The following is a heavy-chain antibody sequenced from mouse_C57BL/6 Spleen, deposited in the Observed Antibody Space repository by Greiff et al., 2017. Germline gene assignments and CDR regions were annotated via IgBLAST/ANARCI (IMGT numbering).Heavy chain of an antibody. D-gene: IGHD1-1*01. CDR1: GYTFTSYW. J-gene: IGHJ4*01. V-gene: IGHV1-55*01. CDR3: ARADYYGSSYGYSMDY. Sequence: QVQLQQPGAELVKPGASVKMSCKASGYTFTSYWITWVKQRPGQGLEWIGDIYPGSGSTNYNEKFKSKATLTVDTSSSTAYMQLSSLTSEDSAVYYSARADYYGSSYGYSMDYWGQGTSVTVSS. CDR2: IYPGSGST.